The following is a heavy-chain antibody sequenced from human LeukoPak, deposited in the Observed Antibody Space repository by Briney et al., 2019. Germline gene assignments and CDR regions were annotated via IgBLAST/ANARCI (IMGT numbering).Heavy chain of an antibody. CDR1: GGSISSSNW. CDR2: IYHSGST. V-gene: IGHV4-4*02. CDR3: ARVTYYDYVWGSYRPPAGAFDI. D-gene: IGHD3-16*02. Sequence: SETLSLTCAVSGGSISSSNWWSWVRQPPGKGLEWIGEIYHSGSTNYNPSLKSRVTISVDKSKNQFSLKQSSVAAADTAVYYCARVTYYDYVWGSYRPPAGAFDIWGQGTMVTVSS. J-gene: IGHJ3*02.